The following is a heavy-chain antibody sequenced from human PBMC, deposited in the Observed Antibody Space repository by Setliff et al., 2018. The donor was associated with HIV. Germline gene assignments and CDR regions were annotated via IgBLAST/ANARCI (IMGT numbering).Heavy chain of an antibody. Sequence: SLTCAVYGGSFSGYHWNWIRQFPGKGLEWIGEINHTGNTQYNPSLTSRVTMSEETSKNQFSLKLKSVTAADTAIYFCARGKGGLVGPAEFDYWGPGTLVTVSS. CDR2: INHTGNT. V-gene: IGHV4-34*01. CDR1: GGSFSGYH. CDR3: ARGKGGLVGPAEFDY. D-gene: IGHD1-26*01. J-gene: IGHJ4*02.